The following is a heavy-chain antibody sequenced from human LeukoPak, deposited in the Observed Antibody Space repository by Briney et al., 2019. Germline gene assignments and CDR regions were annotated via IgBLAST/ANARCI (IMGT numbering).Heavy chain of an antibody. V-gene: IGHV3-7*01. Sequence: PGGSLRLSCAASGFTFSSYWMSWVRQAPGKGLEWVANIKQDGSEKYYEDSVKGRFTISRDNAKNSLYLQMNSLRAEDTAVYYCAKETLNYGDYSYYFDYWGQGTLVTVSS. J-gene: IGHJ4*02. D-gene: IGHD4-17*01. CDR2: IKQDGSEK. CDR3: AKETLNYGDYSYYFDY. CDR1: GFTFSSYW.